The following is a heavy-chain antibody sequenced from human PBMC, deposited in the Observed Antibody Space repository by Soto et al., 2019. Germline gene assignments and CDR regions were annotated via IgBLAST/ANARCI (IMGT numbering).Heavy chain of an antibody. V-gene: IGHV1-69*13. CDR3: ARSKDVLRYFDWPHDAFDI. CDR1: GYTFTSYA. J-gene: IGHJ3*02. D-gene: IGHD3-9*01. Sequence: SVKVSCKASGYTFTSYAISWVRQAPGQGLEWMGGIIPIFGTANYAQKFQGRVTITADESTSTAYMELSSLRSEDTAVYYCARSKDVLRYFDWPHDAFDIWGQGTMVTVSS. CDR2: IIPIFGTA.